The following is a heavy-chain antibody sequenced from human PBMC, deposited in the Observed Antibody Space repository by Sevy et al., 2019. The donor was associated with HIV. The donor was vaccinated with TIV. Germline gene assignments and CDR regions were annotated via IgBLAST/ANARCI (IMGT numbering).Heavy chain of an antibody. J-gene: IGHJ4*02. CDR3: AKTLQKLPFHPHYFDY. D-gene: IGHD2-21*02. CDR1: GFTLGSYT. Sequence: GGSLRLSCAASGFTLGSYTMNWVRQAPGEGLEWVASISATGGSTYYADSVKGRFTISRDVSKGLLYLQMNSLTSEDTAIFYCAKTLQKLPFHPHYFDYWGQGTLVTVSS. CDR2: ISATGGST. V-gene: IGHV3-23*01.